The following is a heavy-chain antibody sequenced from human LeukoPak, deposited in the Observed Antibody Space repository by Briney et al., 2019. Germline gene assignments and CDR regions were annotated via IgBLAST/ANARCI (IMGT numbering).Heavy chain of an antibody. V-gene: IGHV3-7*01. J-gene: IGHJ4*02. CDR2: IKQDGSEK. Sequence: GGSLRLSCAASGFTFSTYRMSWVRQAPGKGLEWVADIKQDGSEKHYVDSVKGRFTVSRDNAKNSLYLQMNNLRAEDTAIYYCVRDPHCSGGSCYSVGFDYWGQGVLVTVSS. CDR1: GFTFSTYR. D-gene: IGHD2-15*01. CDR3: VRDPHCSGGSCYSVGFDY.